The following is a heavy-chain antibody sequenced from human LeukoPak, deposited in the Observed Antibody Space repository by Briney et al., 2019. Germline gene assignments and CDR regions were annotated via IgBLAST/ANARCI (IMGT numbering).Heavy chain of an antibody. J-gene: IGHJ4*02. D-gene: IGHD2-15*01. CDR1: GFTFKSYG. Sequence: GSLRLLWSAAGFTFKSYGMDLGRPAPSKGLDWVAIIWYDGSNKYYADSVKGRFIISKDNSKNTLYLQMNSLRAEDTAVYYCATHHSTKGFDYWGQGTLVTVSS. CDR3: ATHHSTKGFDY. CDR2: IWYDGSNK. V-gene: IGHV3-33*01.